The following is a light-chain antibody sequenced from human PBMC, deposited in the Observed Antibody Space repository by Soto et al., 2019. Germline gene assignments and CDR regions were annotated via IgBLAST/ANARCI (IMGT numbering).Light chain of an antibody. J-gene: IGLJ1*01. Sequence: ELTQPPSVSVAPGKTARITCGGNNIGSKSVHWYQQKPGQAPVLVIYYDSDRPSGIPERFSGSNSGNTATLTISRVEAGDEADYYCQVWDSSSDHYVFGTWTKRTVL. CDR1: NIGSKS. CDR3: QVWDSSSDHYV. V-gene: IGLV3-21*04. CDR2: YDS.